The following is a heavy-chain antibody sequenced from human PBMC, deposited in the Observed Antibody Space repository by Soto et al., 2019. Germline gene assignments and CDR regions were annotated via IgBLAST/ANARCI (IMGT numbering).Heavy chain of an antibody. Sequence: QVQLVQSGPEVKKPGASVKVSCKTSGYSFSSYAINWVRQVPGQGLEWLGWISGNNDNTNYAQQFQGRVSIATDTATSTAYMELRSVRSDDTAVYYCARDLFRWVGDSGIDYWGQGTLVTVSS. CDR1: GYSFSSYA. CDR2: ISGNNDNT. J-gene: IGHJ4*02. D-gene: IGHD3-10*01. V-gene: IGHV1-18*01. CDR3: ARDLFRWVGDSGIDY.